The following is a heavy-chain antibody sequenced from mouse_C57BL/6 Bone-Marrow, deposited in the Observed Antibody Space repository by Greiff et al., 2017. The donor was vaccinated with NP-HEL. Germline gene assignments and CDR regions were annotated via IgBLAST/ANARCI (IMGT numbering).Heavy chain of an antibody. CDR1: GFSFTSYG. CDR3: AKEDPTDGYYDSDCYAMDY. D-gene: IGHD2-3*01. V-gene: IGHV2-3*01. Sequence: QVQLKESGPGLVAPSQSLSITCTVSGFSFTSYGVSWVRQPPGKGLEWMGVIWDDGSTNYHSTHISRLSISKDNSKSQVFLKLNSLQTDDTATYYCAKEDPTDGYYDSDCYAMDYWGQGTSVTVSS. J-gene: IGHJ4*01. CDR2: IWDDGST.